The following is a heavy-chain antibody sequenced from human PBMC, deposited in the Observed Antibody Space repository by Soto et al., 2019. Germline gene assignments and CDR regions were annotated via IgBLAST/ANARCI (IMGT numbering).Heavy chain of an antibody. CDR2: IIPIFGIA. Sequence: QVQLVQSGAEVKKPGSSVKVSCKASGGTFSSYAISWVRQAPGQGLEWMGGIIPIFGIANYAQKFQGRVTITADKSTSTAYMELSSLRSEDTAVYYCARDVRDCSGGSCYFGTFDPWGQGTLVTVSS. V-gene: IGHV1-69*17. D-gene: IGHD2-15*01. CDR1: GGTFSSYA. J-gene: IGHJ5*02. CDR3: ARDVRDCSGGSCYFGTFDP.